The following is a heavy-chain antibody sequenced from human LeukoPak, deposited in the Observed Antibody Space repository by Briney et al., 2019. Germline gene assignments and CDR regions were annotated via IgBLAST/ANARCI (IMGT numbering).Heavy chain of an antibody. Sequence: ASVKVSCKASGYTFTGYYMHWVRQAPGQGLEWMGWINPNSGGTNYAQKFQGRVTMTRDTSISTAYMELSRLRSDDTAVYYCARASYTKIRFLEWLTPSYYYYYMDVWGKGTTVTVPS. CDR3: ARASYTKIRFLEWLTPSYYYYYMDV. J-gene: IGHJ6*03. CDR2: INPNSGGT. V-gene: IGHV1-2*02. CDR1: GYTFTGYY. D-gene: IGHD3-3*01.